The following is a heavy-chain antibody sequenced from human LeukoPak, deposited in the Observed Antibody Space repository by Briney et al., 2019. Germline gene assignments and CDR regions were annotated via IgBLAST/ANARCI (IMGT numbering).Heavy chain of an antibody. CDR3: AKPPGPIPAGDY. D-gene: IGHD2-2*01. J-gene: IGHJ4*02. Sequence: GGSLRLSCAASGFTFSRYWMSWVRQAPGKGLEWVANIKQDGSEKYYVDSVKGRFTISRDNAKNSLYLQMNSLRAEDTAVYYCAKPPGPIPAGDYWGQGTLVTVSS. V-gene: IGHV3-7*03. CDR2: IKQDGSEK. CDR1: GFTFSRYW.